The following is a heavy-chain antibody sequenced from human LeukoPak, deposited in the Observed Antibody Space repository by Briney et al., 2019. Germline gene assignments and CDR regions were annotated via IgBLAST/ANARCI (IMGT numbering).Heavy chain of an antibody. CDR3: ARVIRSGYSSSWYIGGVDY. J-gene: IGHJ4*02. CDR2: INSDGSST. Sequence: PGGSLRLSCAASGFTFSSHWMHWVSQAPGKGLVWVSRINSDGSSTRYADSVTGRFTISRDNAKNTLYLQMNSLRAEDTAVYYCARVIRSGYSSSWYIGGVDYWGQGTLVTVSS. V-gene: IGHV3-74*01. D-gene: IGHD6-13*01. CDR1: GFTFSSHW.